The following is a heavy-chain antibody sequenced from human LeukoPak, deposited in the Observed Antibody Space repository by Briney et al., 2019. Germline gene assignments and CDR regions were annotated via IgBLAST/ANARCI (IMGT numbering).Heavy chain of an antibody. CDR2: IYYSGST. Sequence: SETLSLTCTVSGGSISSYYWSWIRQPPGKGLEWIGYIYYSGSTNYNPSLKSRVTISVDTSKNQFSLKLSSVTAADTAVYYCARGSLWFGESKSFDYWGQGTLVTASS. D-gene: IGHD3-10*01. CDR3: ARGSLWFGESKSFDY. J-gene: IGHJ4*02. V-gene: IGHV4-59*01. CDR1: GGSISSYY.